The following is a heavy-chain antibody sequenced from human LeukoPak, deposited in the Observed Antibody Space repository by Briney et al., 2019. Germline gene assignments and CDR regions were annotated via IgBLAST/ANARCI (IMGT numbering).Heavy chain of an antibody. CDR3: ARVPYGDYVDY. CDR2: IYYSGST. D-gene: IGHD4/OR15-4a*01. J-gene: IGHJ4*02. V-gene: IGHV4-30-4*08. Sequence: SQTLSLTCTVSGGSISSGVYYWSGLRQPPWKGLEWIGYIYYSGSTYYNPSLRSRVTTSVNTSKNQFSLNLSSLTAADTAVYYCARVPYGDYVDYWGQGTLVTVSS. CDR1: GGSISSGVYY.